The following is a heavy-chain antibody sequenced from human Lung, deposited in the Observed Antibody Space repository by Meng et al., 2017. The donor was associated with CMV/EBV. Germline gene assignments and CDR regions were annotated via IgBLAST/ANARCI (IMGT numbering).Heavy chain of an antibody. CDR1: GGSISSSSYY. CDR2: IYYSGST. CDR3: ARRGYCSSTSRCPERFFDY. Sequence: SETXSLTCTVSGGSISSSSYYWGWIRQPPGKGLEWIGSIYYSGSTYYNPSLKSRVTISVDTSKNQFSLKLSSVTAADTAVYYCARRGYCSSTSRCPERFFDYXGQGXLVTVSS. J-gene: IGHJ4*02. V-gene: IGHV4-39*01. D-gene: IGHD2-2*01.